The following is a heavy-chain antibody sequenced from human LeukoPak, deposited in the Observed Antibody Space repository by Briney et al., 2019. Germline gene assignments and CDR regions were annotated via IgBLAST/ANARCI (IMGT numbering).Heavy chain of an antibody. CDR3: ARSPIDCSGGSCLWYFQH. CDR1: RGTFSSYA. CDR2: IIPIFGTA. J-gene: IGHJ1*01. V-gene: IGHV1-69*05. Sequence: ASVKVSCKASRGTFSSYAISWVRQAPGQGLEWMGGIIPIFGTANYAQKFQGRVTITTGESTSTAYMELGSLRSEDTAVYYCARSPIDCSGGSCLWYFQHWGQGTLVTVSS. D-gene: IGHD2-15*01.